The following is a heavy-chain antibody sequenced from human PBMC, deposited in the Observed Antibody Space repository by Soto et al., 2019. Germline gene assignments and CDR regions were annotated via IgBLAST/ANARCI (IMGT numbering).Heavy chain of an antibody. CDR2: IASRAHNYAT. CDR1: GFSLSGSF. V-gene: IGHV3-73*02. CDR3: ARLMDTLFDRFDY. J-gene: IGHJ4*02. Sequence: EVELVQSGGGLVQPGGSLKLSCAASGFSLSGSFIHWVRQASGKGPEWVGRIASRAHNYATAYGTSVEGRFTVSRDDSHNTAYLHMNGLKTEDTGVYFCARLMDTLFDRFDYWGRGNLVSVPA. D-gene: IGHD5-18*01.